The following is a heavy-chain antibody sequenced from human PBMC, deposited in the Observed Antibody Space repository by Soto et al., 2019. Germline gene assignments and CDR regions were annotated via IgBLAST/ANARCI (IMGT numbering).Heavy chain of an antibody. D-gene: IGHD6-13*01. CDR2: IGGSGGNT. J-gene: IGHJ5*02. Sequence: PGGSLRLSCAASGFIFNAYAMTWVRQAPGTGLEWVSAIGGSGGNTYYAASVKGRFTISRDNSRDTVDLQMNSLRAEDTAVYYCARELKSSTLGNWFDPWGQGTLVTVSS. CDR3: ARELKSSTLGNWFDP. V-gene: IGHV3-23*01. CDR1: GFIFNAYA.